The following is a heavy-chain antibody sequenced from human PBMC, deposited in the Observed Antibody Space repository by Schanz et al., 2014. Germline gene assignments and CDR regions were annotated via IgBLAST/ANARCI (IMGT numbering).Heavy chain of an antibody. CDR1: GFTFSSYS. Sequence: EVQLVESGGGLVQPGGSLRLSCAASGFTFSSYSMNWVRQAPGKGLEWVSAMNESHSTIYYADSVRGRFTISRDNAENTLFLQMNSLRAEDTAVYYCVRDSFFAFDYWGQGTLVTVSS. CDR3: VRDSFFAFDY. D-gene: IGHD3-3*01. J-gene: IGHJ4*02. CDR2: MNESHSTI. V-gene: IGHV3-48*01.